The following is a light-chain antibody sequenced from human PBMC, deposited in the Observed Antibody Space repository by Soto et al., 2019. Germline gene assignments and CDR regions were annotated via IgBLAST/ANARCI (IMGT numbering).Light chain of an antibody. Sequence: QSALIQPPSVSGPPGQAVTISCTGTSSDVGSYDYVSWYQQHPGTVPKPMMYNVNTQASGVPDRFSGSKSGKMASMTISGLQAEDEADYYWYSYTSSATNWVFGGGTKLTVL. V-gene: IGLV2-11*01. CDR1: SSDVGSYDY. CDR2: NVN. J-gene: IGLJ3*02. CDR3: YSYTSSATNWV.